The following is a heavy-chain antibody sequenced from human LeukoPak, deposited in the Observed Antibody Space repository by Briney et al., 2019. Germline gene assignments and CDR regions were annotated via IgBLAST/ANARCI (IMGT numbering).Heavy chain of an antibody. D-gene: IGHD6-13*01. V-gene: IGHV4-39*07. CDR3: ARGSMARGVAAAFNWFDP. CDR1: GGSINNTLFY. Sequence: PSETLSLTCTVSGGSINNTLFYWGWIRQPPGKGLEWIGTVYYDGINYSSPSLKSRVAISVATSKNQFSLRLSSVTAADTAVYYCARGSMARGVAAAFNWFDPWGQGTLVTVSS. J-gene: IGHJ5*02. CDR2: VYYDGIN.